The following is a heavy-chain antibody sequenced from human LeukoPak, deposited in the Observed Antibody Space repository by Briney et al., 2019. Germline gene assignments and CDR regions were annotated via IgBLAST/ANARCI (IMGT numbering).Heavy chain of an antibody. V-gene: IGHV4-39*01. Sequence: SETLSLAGSLVGPSISSSTAYYWARLRQTPGKGLGWIVSIYYTETTYHNPSHKNRVTISVDTSKNYFSLKRISVTAADTAVYYCARQRGYCSGGICYRPPHFDYWGQGTLVTVSS. CDR3: ARQRGYCSGGICYRPPHFDY. CDR2: IYYTETT. J-gene: IGHJ4*02. D-gene: IGHD2-15*01. CDR1: GPSISSSTAYY.